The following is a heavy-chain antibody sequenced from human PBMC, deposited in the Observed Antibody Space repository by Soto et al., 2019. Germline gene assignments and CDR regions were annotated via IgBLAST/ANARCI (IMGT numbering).Heavy chain of an antibody. J-gene: IGHJ6*02. CDR3: ARPRDGHKGKNYYGMDV. CDR1: GYSFTSYW. CDR2: IYPGDSDT. V-gene: IGHV5-51*01. Sequence: PGESLKISCQGSGYSFTSYWIGWVRQMPGKGLEWMGIIYPGDSDTRYSPSFQGQVTISADKSISTAYLQWSSLKASDTAMYYCARPRDGHKGKNYYGMDVWGQGTTVTVSS.